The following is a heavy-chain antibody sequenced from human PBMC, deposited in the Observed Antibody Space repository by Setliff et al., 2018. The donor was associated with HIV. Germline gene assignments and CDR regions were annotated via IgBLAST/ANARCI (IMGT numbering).Heavy chain of an antibody. CDR2: IYPGDSDT. CDR1: GYSFTNYW. V-gene: IGHV5-51*01. Sequence: GESLKISCKGSGYSFTNYWIAWVRQMPGRGLEWMGIIYPGDSDTRYSPSFQGXXXISADKSISTAYLQWXXLKASDTAMYYXARQXXXXILTGSYXXPXXXXXXWGQGT. J-gene: IGHJ3*02. CDR3: ARQXXXXILTGSYXXPXXXXXX. D-gene: IGHD3-9*01.